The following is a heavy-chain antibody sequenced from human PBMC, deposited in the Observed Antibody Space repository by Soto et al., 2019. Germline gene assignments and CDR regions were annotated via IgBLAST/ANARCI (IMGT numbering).Heavy chain of an antibody. Sequence: GGSLRLSCAASGFTFSSYSMNWVRQAPGKGLEWVSSISSSSSYIYYADSVKGRFTISRDNAKNSLYLQMNSLRAEDTAVYYCARGLVPAAIYYYCMEVWGKGTTVTVSS. J-gene: IGHJ6*03. CDR3: ARGLVPAAIYYYCMEV. D-gene: IGHD2-2*01. CDR2: ISSSSSYI. CDR1: GFTFSSYS. V-gene: IGHV3-21*01.